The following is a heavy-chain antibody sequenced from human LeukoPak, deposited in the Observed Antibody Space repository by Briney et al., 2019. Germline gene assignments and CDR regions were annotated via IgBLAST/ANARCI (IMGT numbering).Heavy chain of an antibody. V-gene: IGHV1-69*05. CDR2: IIPIFGTA. CDR3: ASNPYYYGSGSYYSPKGVYNWFDP. J-gene: IGHJ5*02. Sequence: SVKVSCKASGGTFSSYAISWVRQAPGQGLEWMGGIIPIFGTANYAQKFQGRVMITTDESTSTAYMELSSLRSEDTAVYYCASNPYYYGSGSYYSPKGVYNWFDPWGQGTLVTVSS. D-gene: IGHD3-10*01. CDR1: GGTFSSYA.